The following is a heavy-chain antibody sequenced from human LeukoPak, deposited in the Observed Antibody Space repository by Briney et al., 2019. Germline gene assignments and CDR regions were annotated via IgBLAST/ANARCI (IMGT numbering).Heavy chain of an antibody. D-gene: IGHD4-17*01. J-gene: IGHJ4*02. CDR1: GHTFTSYG. CDR2: ISAYNGNT. Sequence: ASVKVSCKASGHTFTSYGISWVRQAPGQGLEWMGWISAYNGNTNYAQKLQGRVTMTTDTSTSTAYMELRSLRSDDTAVYYCARARLTTVTDWFDYWGQGTLVTVSS. V-gene: IGHV1-18*01. CDR3: ARARLTTVTDWFDY.